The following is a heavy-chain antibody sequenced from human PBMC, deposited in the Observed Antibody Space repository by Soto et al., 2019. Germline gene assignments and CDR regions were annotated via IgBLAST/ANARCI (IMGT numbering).Heavy chain of an antibody. V-gene: IGHV6-1*01. D-gene: IGHD3-22*01. CDR3: ARAGYYYDSSGYLYYYYYYGMDV. Sequence: TLSLTCAISGDSVSSNSAAWNWIRQSPSRGLEWLGRTYYRSKWYNDYAVSVKSRITINPDTSKNQFSLQLNSVTPEDTAVYYCARAGYYYDSSGYLYYYYYYGMDVWGQGTTVTVSS. J-gene: IGHJ6*02. CDR2: TYYRSKWYN. CDR1: GDSVSSNSAA.